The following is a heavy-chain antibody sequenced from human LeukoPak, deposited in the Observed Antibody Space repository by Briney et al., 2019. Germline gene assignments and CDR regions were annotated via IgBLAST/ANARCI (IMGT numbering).Heavy chain of an antibody. V-gene: IGHV3-64D*06. D-gene: IGHD6-13*01. Sequence: QPGGSLRLSCAASGFTFSSYEMNWVRQPPGKGLEYVSAISNGGGTYYADSVKGRFTISRDNSKNTLYLQMSSLSAEDTTVYYCVKDARGAAAASGQGTLVTVSS. CDR2: ISNGGGT. CDR3: VKDARGAAAA. CDR1: GFTFSSYE. J-gene: IGHJ5*02.